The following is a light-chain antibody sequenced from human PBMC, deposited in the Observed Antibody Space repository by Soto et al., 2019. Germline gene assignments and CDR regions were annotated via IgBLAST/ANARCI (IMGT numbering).Light chain of an antibody. CDR2: EVS. Sequence: QSALTQPASVSGSPGQSITISCTGTSSDVGSYNIVSWYQQHPGKAPKLMIYEVSKRPSGVSNRFSGSKSGNTASLTISGLQAEDEADYYCCSYAGSSTLWVFGGGTKLTVL. CDR1: SSDVGSYNI. J-gene: IGLJ3*02. CDR3: CSYAGSSTLWV. V-gene: IGLV2-23*02.